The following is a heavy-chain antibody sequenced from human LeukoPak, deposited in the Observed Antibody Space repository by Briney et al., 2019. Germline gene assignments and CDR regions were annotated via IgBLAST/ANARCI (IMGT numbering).Heavy chain of an antibody. Sequence: PSETLSLTCTVSGDSISRYYWSWIRQPPGKGLEWIGHIYYSGSTNYSPSLKSRVTISVDTSKNQFSLKLSSVTAADTAVYYCARLSSLANIAARGRTWFDTWGQGSLVTVSS. CDR3: ARLSSLANIAARGRTWFDT. CDR2: IYYSGST. CDR1: GDSISRYY. J-gene: IGHJ5*02. D-gene: IGHD6-6*01. V-gene: IGHV4-59*01.